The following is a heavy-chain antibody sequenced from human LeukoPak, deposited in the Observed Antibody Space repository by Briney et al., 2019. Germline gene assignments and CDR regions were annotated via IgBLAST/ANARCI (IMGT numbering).Heavy chain of an antibody. CDR2: IKQDGSEK. Sequence: PGGSLRLSCAVSGFTFSSYWMTRVRQAPGKGLEWVAKIKQDGSEKYYVDSVKGRFTISRDNARNSVYLQMNSLGAEDTAVYYCARRGTSSSWAHFDYWGQGTLVTVSS. D-gene: IGHD6-13*01. CDR1: GFTFSSYW. J-gene: IGHJ4*02. V-gene: IGHV3-7*05. CDR3: ARRGTSSSWAHFDY.